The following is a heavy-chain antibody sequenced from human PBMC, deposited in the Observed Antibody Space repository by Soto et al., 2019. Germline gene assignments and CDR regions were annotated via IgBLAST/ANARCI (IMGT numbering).Heavy chain of an antibody. J-gene: IGHJ4*02. D-gene: IGHD1-1*01. CDR3: ARTITGYFWAGDY. CDR2: IGGSGANT. Sequence: GSLRLSCAASGXTFNIYSMSWVRQAPGKGLEWVSGIGGSGANTYYADFVKGRFTISRDNSKKTLYLQMDSLRAEDTAIYYCARTITGYFWAGDYWGQGTLVTVSS. V-gene: IGHV3-23*01. CDR1: GXTFNIYS.